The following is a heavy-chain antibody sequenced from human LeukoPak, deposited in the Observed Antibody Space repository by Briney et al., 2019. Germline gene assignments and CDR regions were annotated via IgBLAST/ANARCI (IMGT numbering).Heavy chain of an antibody. V-gene: IGHV1-69*13. D-gene: IGHD1-26*01. CDR2: IIPIFGTA. Sequence: ASVKVSCKASGGTFSSYAISWVRQAPGQGLEWMGGIIPIFGTANYAQKFQGRVTITADESTSTAYMELSSLRSEDTAVHYCARQWGYSGSLDYWGQGTLVTVSS. CDR3: ARQWGYSGSLDY. J-gene: IGHJ4*02. CDR1: GGTFSSYA.